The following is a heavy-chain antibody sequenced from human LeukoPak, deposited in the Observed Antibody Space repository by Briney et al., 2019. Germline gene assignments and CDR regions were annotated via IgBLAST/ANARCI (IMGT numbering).Heavy chain of an antibody. V-gene: IGHV1-18*01. CDR3: ARSEMRYYYDSSGYYPNDDDAFDI. Sequence: ASVKVSCKASGYTFTSYGISWVPQAPGQGLEWMGWISAYNGNTNYAQKLQGRVTMTTDTSTSTAYMELRSLRSDDSAVYYCARSEMRYYYDSSGYYPNDDDAFDIWGQGTMVTVSS. CDR1: GYTFTSYG. J-gene: IGHJ3*02. D-gene: IGHD3-22*01. CDR2: ISAYNGNT.